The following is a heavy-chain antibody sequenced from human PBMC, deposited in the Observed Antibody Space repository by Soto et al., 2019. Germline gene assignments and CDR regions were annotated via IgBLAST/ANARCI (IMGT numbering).Heavy chain of an antibody. J-gene: IGHJ6*02. V-gene: IGHV3-23*01. Sequence: GGSLRLSCASSGFTFSSYAMSLVRQAPGKGLEWVSAISGSGGSTYYADSVKGRFTISRDNSKNTLYLQMNSLRAEDTAVYYCFLAWSPGYYYGMDVWGQGTTVTVSS. CDR1: GFTFSSYA. CDR2: ISGSGGST. CDR3: FLAWSPGYYYGMDV. D-gene: IGHD2-15*01.